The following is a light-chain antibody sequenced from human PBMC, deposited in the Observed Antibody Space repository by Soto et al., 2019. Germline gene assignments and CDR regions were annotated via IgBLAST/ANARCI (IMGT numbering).Light chain of an antibody. V-gene: IGKV3-11*01. Sequence: ENVFTQAPAPPAFSPGGTATPPLRASQSVSGYIGWYQQKPGQAPRLLIYADSYRATGIPARFSGSGSGTEFTLTISSLEPEDFALYYCQQHDILPITFGQGTRLEIK. CDR2: ADS. CDR1: QSVSGY. CDR3: QQHDILPIT. J-gene: IGKJ5*01.